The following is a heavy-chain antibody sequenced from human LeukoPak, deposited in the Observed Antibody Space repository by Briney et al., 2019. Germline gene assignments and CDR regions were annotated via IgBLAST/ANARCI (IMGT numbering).Heavy chain of an antibody. J-gene: IGHJ4*02. CDR2: ISGSGGST. CDR3: AKDGVAVAGPTPNYFDY. Sequence: GGSLRLSCAASGFAFSSYAMSGVRQAPGKGLEWVSAISGSGGSTYYADSVKGRFTISRDNSKNTLYLQMNSLRAEDTAVYYCAKDGVAVAGPTPNYFDYWGQGTLVTVSS. V-gene: IGHV3-23*01. CDR1: GFAFSSYA. D-gene: IGHD6-19*01.